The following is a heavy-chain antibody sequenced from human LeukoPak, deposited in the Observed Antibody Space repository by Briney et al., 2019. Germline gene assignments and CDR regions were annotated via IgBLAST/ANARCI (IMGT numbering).Heavy chain of an antibody. D-gene: IGHD2-2*01. CDR2: IIPIFGIA. CDR3: ARGAYCSSTSCRLDY. Sequence: SVKVSCKASGGTFSSYAISWVRQAPGQGLEWMGRIIPIFGIASYAQKFQGRVTITADKSTSTAYMELSSLRSEDTAVYYCARGAYCSSTSCRLDYWGQGTLVTVSS. V-gene: IGHV1-69*04. J-gene: IGHJ4*02. CDR1: GGTFSSYA.